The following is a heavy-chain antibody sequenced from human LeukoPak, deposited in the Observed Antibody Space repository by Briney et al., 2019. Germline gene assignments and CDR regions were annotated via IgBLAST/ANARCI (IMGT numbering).Heavy chain of an antibody. Sequence: PGRSLRLSCAASGFTFSSYAMHWVRQAPGKGLEWVAVISYDGSNKYYADSVKGRFTISRDNSKNTLYLQMNSLRAEDTAVYYCAKVEDSGYDLYYYYMDVWGKGTTVTISS. D-gene: IGHD5-12*01. CDR1: GFTFSSYA. CDR2: ISYDGSNK. CDR3: AKVEDSGYDLYYYYMDV. J-gene: IGHJ6*03. V-gene: IGHV3-30*04.